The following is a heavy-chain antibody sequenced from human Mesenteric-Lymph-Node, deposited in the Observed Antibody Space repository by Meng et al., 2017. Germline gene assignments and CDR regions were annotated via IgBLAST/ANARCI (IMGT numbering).Heavy chain of an antibody. V-gene: IGHV4-31*03. J-gene: IGHJ4*02. CDR3: ARRRGGSGRDC. D-gene: IGHD3-10*01. CDR2: IHSSGST. Sequence: QVQLQESGPGLVKPLQTLSLTCTVSGGSISSGGYYWSWIRQHPGKGLEWIGYIHSSGSTYYNPSLRSRLTISVDTSKNQFSLKLSSVTAADTAVYYCARRRGGSGRDCWGQGTLVTVSS. CDR1: GGSISSGGYY.